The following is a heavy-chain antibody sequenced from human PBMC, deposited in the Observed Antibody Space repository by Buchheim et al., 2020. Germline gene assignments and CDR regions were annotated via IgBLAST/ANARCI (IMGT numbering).Heavy chain of an antibody. CDR1: GGTFSSYA. CDR2: IIPIFGTA. J-gene: IGHJ6*02. D-gene: IGHD1/OR15-1a*01. V-gene: IGHV1-69*06. CDR3: ARENGTGTRGYYYGMDV. Sequence: QVQLVQSGAEVKKPGSSVKVSCKASGGTFSSYAISWVRQAPGQGLEWMGGIIPIFGTANYAQKFQGWVTMTRDTSISTAYMELSRLRSDDTAVYYCARENGTGTRGYYYGMDVWGQGTT.